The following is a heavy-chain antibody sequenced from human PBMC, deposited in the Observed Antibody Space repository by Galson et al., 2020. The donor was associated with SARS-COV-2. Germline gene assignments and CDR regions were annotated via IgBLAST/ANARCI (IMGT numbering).Heavy chain of an antibody. CDR3: ARDRNYDSGGNYWLDY. Sequence: SETLSLTCTVSGGSVDSGGFYWSWVHQHPGKGLEWIGYIYHTGSTNYNPPLKSRAPISADTSMNQFSLKLTSVTAADTAVYYCARDRNYDSGGNYWLDYWGQGTLVTVSS. CDR1: GGSVDSGGFY. V-gene: IGHV4-31*03. D-gene: IGHD3-22*01. J-gene: IGHJ4*02. CDR2: IYHTGST.